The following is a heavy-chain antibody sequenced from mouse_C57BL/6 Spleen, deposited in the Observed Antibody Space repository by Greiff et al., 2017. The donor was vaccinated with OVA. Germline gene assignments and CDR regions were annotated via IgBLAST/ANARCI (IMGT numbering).Heavy chain of an antibody. CDR2: IHPNSGST. CDR3: ARTDGYSPYFDV. CDR1: GYTFTSYW. D-gene: IGHD2-3*01. V-gene: IGHV1-64*01. J-gene: IGHJ1*03. Sequence: QVQLQQPGAELVKPGASVKLSCKASGYTFTSYWMHWVKQRPGQGLEWIGMIHPNSGSTNYNEKFKSKATLTVDKSSSTAYMQLSSLTSEDSAVYYCARTDGYSPYFDVWGTGTTVTVSS.